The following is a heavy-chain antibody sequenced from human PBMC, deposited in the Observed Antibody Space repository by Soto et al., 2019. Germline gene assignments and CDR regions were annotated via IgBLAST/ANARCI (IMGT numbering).Heavy chain of an antibody. V-gene: IGHV4-59*08. D-gene: IGHD3-3*01. CDR3: ARHLGGNTYYDFWSGYYPPGYYYYYMDV. CDR1: GGSISSYY. CDR2: IYYNGST. Sequence: SETLSLTCTVSGGSISSYYWSWIRQPPGKGLEWIGYIYYNGSTNYNPSLKSRVTISVDTSKNQFSLKLSSVTAADTAVYYCARHLGGNTYYDFWSGYYPPGYYYYYMDVWGKGTTVTVSS. J-gene: IGHJ6*03.